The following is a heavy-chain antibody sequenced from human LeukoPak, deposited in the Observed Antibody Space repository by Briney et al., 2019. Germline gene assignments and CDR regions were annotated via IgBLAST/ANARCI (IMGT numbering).Heavy chain of an antibody. Sequence: GESLKISCKGSGYSFTSYWIGWVRQMPGKGLEWMGIIYPGDSDTRYSPSFQGQVTISADKSISTAYLQWSSLKASDTAMYYCAGQAVDIVATTYAFDIWGQGTMVTVSS. CDR2: IYPGDSDT. J-gene: IGHJ3*02. CDR1: GYSFTSYW. D-gene: IGHD5-12*01. V-gene: IGHV5-51*01. CDR3: AGQAVDIVATTYAFDI.